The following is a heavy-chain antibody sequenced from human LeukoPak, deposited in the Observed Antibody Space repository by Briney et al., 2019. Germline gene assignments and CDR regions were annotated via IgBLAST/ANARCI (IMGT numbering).Heavy chain of an antibody. J-gene: IGHJ4*02. V-gene: IGHV3-21*01. Sequence: GGSLRLSCAASGITFSSYNMNWVRQAPGKGLEWVSYISSNSAYIYYADSVKGRFTISRDNAKNSLYPQMNSLRGEDTAVYYCARSGTTGTTGDFWGQGTLVTVSS. CDR1: GITFSSYN. CDR2: ISSNSAYI. D-gene: IGHD1-1*01. CDR3: ARSGTTGTTGDF.